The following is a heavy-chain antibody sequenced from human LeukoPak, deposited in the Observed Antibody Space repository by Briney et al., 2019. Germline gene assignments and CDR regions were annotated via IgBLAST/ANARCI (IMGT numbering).Heavy chain of an antibody. CDR2: IYSGGST. J-gene: IGHJ3*02. D-gene: IGHD2-21*02. V-gene: IGHV3-53*01. Sequence: GGSLRLSCAASGFTVSSNYMSWVRQAPGKGLEWVSVIYSGGSTYYADSVKGRFTISRDNSKNTLYLQMNSLRAEDTAVYYCARVHTGAFCGGDCYPRAFNIGGKGKMVTVS. CDR1: GFTVSSNY. CDR3: ARVHTGAFCGGDCYPRAFNI.